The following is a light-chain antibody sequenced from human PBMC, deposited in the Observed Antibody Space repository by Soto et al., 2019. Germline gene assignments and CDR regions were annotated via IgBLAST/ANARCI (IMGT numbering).Light chain of an antibody. CDR1: SSDVGGYNY. CDR3: TSYTSSRTLV. J-gene: IGLJ1*01. CDR2: EVS. V-gene: IGLV2-14*01. Sequence: QSVLTQPASVSGSPGQSITISCTGTSSDVGGYNYVSWYQQHSGKAPKVMIYEVSNRPSGVSNRFSGSKSGNPASLTISGLQGEDEADYYCTSYTSSRTLVFGTGTKV.